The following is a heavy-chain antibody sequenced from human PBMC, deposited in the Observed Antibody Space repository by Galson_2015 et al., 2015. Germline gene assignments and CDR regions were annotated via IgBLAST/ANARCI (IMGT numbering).Heavy chain of an antibody. CDR2: IYSGGST. CDR3: ARESPQVRFPTTYYYYYYGMDV. D-gene: IGHD3-3*01. Sequence: SLRLSCAASGFTVSSNYMSWVRQAPGKGLEWVSVIYSGGSTYYADSVKGRFTISRDNSKNTLYLQMNSLRAEDTAVYYCARESPQVRFPTTYYYYYYGMDVWGRGTTVTVSS. V-gene: IGHV3-66*02. J-gene: IGHJ6*02. CDR1: GFTVSSNY.